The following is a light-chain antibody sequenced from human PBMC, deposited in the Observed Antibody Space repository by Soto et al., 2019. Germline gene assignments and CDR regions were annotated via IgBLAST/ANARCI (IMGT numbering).Light chain of an antibody. Sequence: DIVMTQSPDSLAVSLGERATINCKSSQSVLYSSNNKNYLAWYQQKPGQPPKLLIFWASTRESGVPDRFSGSADGTDCPLTISNLQAEDVAVYYCQQYYSTPSYTFGQGTKLEIK. V-gene: IGKV4-1*01. J-gene: IGKJ2*01. CDR2: WAS. CDR1: QSVLYSSNNKNY. CDR3: QQYYSTPSYT.